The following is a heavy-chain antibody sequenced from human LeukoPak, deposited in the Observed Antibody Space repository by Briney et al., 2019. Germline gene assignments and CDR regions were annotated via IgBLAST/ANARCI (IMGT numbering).Heavy chain of an antibody. CDR1: GGSISSSTYY. CDR2: IYYSGST. CDR3: ARVKRARNYYGSGIGY. Sequence: SETLSLTCTVSGGSISSSTYYWSWIRQHPGKGLEWIGYIYYSGSTYYNPSLKSRVTISVDTSKNQFSLKLSSVTAADTAVYYCARVKRARNYYGSGIGYWGQGTLVTVSS. D-gene: IGHD3-10*01. V-gene: IGHV4-31*03. J-gene: IGHJ4*02.